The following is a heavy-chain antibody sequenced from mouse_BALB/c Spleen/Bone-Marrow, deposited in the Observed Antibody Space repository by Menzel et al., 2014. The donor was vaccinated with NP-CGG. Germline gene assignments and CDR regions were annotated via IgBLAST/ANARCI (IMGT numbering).Heavy chain of an antibody. CDR1: GFTFSGYY. Sequence: EVMLVESGGGLVQPGGSLKLSCATSGFTFSGYYMYWVRQTPEKRLEWVAYITKGGGSTYYPDIVKGRFTISRDNAKNTLYLQMRRLKSEDTAMYYCARHLAYAMDYWGQGTSVTVSS. J-gene: IGHJ4*01. CDR3: ARHLAYAMDY. V-gene: IGHV5-12*02. CDR2: ITKGGGST.